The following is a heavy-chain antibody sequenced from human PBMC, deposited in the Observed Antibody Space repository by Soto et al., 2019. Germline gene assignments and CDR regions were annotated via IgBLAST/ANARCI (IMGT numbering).Heavy chain of an antibody. D-gene: IGHD1-1*01. CDR2: MNPNSGNT. CDR3: ARERGDAFDI. Sequence: QVQLVQSGAEVKKPGASVKVSCKASGYTFTSYDINGVRQATGQGLEWMGWMNPNSGNTAYAQKFQGRVTMTRNTSISTAYMELSSLRYEDTAVYYCARERGDAFDIWGQGTMVTVSS. V-gene: IGHV1-8*01. CDR1: GYTFTSYD. J-gene: IGHJ3*02.